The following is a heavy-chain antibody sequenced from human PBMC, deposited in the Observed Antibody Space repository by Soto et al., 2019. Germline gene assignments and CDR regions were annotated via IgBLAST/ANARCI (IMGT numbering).Heavy chain of an antibody. J-gene: IGHJ5*02. V-gene: IGHV4-39*01. Sequence: QLQLQESGPGLVKPSETLSLTCTVSGGSISSSSYYWGWIRQPPGKGLEWIGSIYYSGSTYYNPSLKSRVTISVDTSKNQFSLKLSSVTAADTAVYYCARQSGYYERWFDPWGQGTLVTVSS. CDR3: ARQSGYYERWFDP. CDR2: IYYSGST. CDR1: GGSISSSSYY. D-gene: IGHD3-3*01.